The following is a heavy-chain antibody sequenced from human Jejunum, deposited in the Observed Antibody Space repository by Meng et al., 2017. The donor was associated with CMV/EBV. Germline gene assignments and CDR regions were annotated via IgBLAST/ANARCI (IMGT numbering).Heavy chain of an antibody. CDR2: IKAKSTGYIT. Sequence: ASGFPFIDPYLAWFRPAPGRGLEWVSRIKAKSTGYITQYAASVKGRFTISRDDSNNSLYLQMNSLKTEDAAVYFCARDSMKGGGFDYWGRGTLVTVSS. D-gene: IGHD3-10*01. CDR1: GFPFIDPY. J-gene: IGHJ4*02. CDR3: ARDSMKGGGFDY. V-gene: IGHV3-72*01.